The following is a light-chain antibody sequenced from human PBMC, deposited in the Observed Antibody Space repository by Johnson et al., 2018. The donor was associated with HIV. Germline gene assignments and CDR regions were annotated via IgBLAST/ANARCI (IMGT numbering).Light chain of an antibody. CDR2: ENN. V-gene: IGLV1-51*02. CDR3: GKWDSSLNGYV. J-gene: IGLJ1*01. Sequence: QSVLTQPPSVSAAPGQKVTISCSGSSSNIGNNYVSWYQQLPGTAPKLLIYENNKRPSGIPARFSGSKSGTSATLGITGLQAGDEADYYCGKWDSSLNGYVFETGTKVTGL. CDR1: SSNIGNNY.